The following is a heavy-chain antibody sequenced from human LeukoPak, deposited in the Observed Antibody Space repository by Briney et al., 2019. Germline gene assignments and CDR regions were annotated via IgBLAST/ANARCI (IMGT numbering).Heavy chain of an antibody. CDR2: IYHSGST. CDR1: GYSISSGYY. V-gene: IGHV4-38-2*02. CDR3: ARSGTGLLRYYFDY. D-gene: IGHD3-22*01. Sequence: SETLSLTCTASGYSISSGYYWGWIRQPPGKGLEWIGSIYHSGSTYYNPSLKSRIAISVDTSKNQFSLKLSSVTAADTAVYYCARSGTGLLRYYFDYGGQGTLITVSS. J-gene: IGHJ4*02.